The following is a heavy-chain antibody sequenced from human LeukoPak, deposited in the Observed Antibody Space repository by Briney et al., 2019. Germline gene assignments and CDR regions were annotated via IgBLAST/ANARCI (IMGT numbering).Heavy chain of an antibody. J-gene: IGHJ6*03. CDR2: ITADGGST. CDR1: GFTFRSYA. CDR3: ARVWLRDYMDV. Sequence: GGSLRLSCAVSGFTFRSYALNWVRQAPGKGLEWVAAITADGGSTHYTTSVKGRFIISRDTPKNTLSLQMNNLRAEDTAVYFCARVWLRDYMDVWGEGTTVSVSS. V-gene: IGHV3-23*01. D-gene: IGHD5-12*01.